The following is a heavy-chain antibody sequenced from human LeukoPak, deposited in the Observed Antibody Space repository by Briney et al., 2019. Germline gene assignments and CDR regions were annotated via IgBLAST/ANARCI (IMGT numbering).Heavy chain of an antibody. J-gene: IGHJ5*02. D-gene: IGHD1-20*01. CDR3: ARVGRITGSWFDP. CDR2: IYTSGST. Sequence: PSETLSLTCTVSGGSISSYCWSWIRQPAGKGLEWIGRIYTSGSTNYNPSLKSRVTMSVDTSKNQFPLKLSSVTAADTAVYYCARVGRITGSWFDPWGQGTLVTVSS. CDR1: GGSISSYC. V-gene: IGHV4-4*07.